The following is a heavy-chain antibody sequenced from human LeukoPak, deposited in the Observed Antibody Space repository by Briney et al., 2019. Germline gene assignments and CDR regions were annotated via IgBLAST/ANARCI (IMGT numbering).Heavy chain of an antibody. V-gene: IGHV4-59*01. CDR1: GGSISSYY. CDR2: IYYSGST. J-gene: IGHJ4*02. D-gene: IGHD5-18*01. Sequence: SETLSLTCTVSGGSISSYYWSWIRQPPGKGLEWIGYIYYSGSTNYNPSLKSRVTISVDTSKNQFSLKLSSVIAADTAVYYCARGSQSSYGYPFDYWGQGTLVTVSS. CDR3: ARGSQSSYGYPFDY.